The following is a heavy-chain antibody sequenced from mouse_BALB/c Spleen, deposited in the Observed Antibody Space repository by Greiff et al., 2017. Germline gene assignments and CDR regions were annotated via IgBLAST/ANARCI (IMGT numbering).Heavy chain of an antibody. D-gene: IGHD2-3*01. CDR2: IYPGDGST. CDR3: ARGRDGWLLDY. CDR1: GYTFTSYY. V-gene: IGHV1S56*01. J-gene: IGHJ2*01. Sequence: VQLVESGPELVKPGASVKMSCKASGYTFTSYYIHWVKQRPGQGLEWIGWIYPGDGSTKYNEKFKGKTTLTADKSSSTAYMLLSSLTSEDSAIYFCARGRDGWLLDYWGQGTTLTVSS.